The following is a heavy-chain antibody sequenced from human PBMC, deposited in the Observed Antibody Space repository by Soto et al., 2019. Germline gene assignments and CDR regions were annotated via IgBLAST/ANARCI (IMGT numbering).Heavy chain of an antibody. CDR3: ARDAPTLRIYDPFDL. CDR2: INPNSGGT. J-gene: IGHJ3*01. Sequence: ASVKVSCKASGYTFTGYYMHWVRQAPGQGLEWMGWINPNSGGTNYAQKFQGWVTMTRDTSISTAYMELSRLRSDDTAVYYCARDAPTLRIYDPFDLWGQGTLVTV. CDR1: GYTFTGYY. V-gene: IGHV1-2*04.